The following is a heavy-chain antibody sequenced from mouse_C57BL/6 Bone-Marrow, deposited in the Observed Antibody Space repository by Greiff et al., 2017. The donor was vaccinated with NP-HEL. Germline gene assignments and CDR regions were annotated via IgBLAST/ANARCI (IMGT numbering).Heavy chain of an antibody. CDR3: AKNPLYYGSSSYAMDY. Sequence: QVQLKESGPGLVQPSQSLSITCTVSGFSLTSYGVHWVRQSPGKGLEWLGVIWRGGSTDYNAAFMSRLSITKDNSKSQVFFKMNSLQADDTAIYYCAKNPLYYGSSSYAMDYWGQGTSVTVSS. D-gene: IGHD1-1*01. V-gene: IGHV2-5*01. CDR2: IWRGGST. J-gene: IGHJ4*01. CDR1: GFSLTSYG.